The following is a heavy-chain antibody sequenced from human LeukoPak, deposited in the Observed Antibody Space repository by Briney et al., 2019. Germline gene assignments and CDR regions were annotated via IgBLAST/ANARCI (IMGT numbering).Heavy chain of an antibody. D-gene: IGHD1-1*01. Sequence: SETLSLTCTVSGDSLTTGNYYWSWIRQPPGKGLEWLGYIYYSGSTFYNPSLRGRLSISADTAKNHFSLNLNSVTAADTAVYFCVLQLARYHHSIQPFDSWGQGTLVAVSS. J-gene: IGHJ4*02. CDR2: IYYSGST. V-gene: IGHV4-30-4*01. CDR1: GDSLTTGNYY. CDR3: VLQLARYHHSIQPFDS.